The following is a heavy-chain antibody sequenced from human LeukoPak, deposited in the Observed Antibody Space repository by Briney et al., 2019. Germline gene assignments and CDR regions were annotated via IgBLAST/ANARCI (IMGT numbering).Heavy chain of an antibody. D-gene: IGHD3-22*01. CDR3: AREIRYYDSSGFYYTFDY. CDR2: ISAYNGNT. CDR1: GYTFTSYG. V-gene: IGHV1-18*01. Sequence: ASVKVSCKASGYTFTSYGISWVLQAPGQGLEWMGWISAYNGNTNYAQKLQGRVTMTTDTSTSTAYMELRSLRSDDTAVYYCAREIRYYDSSGFYYTFDYWGQGTLVTVSS. J-gene: IGHJ4*02.